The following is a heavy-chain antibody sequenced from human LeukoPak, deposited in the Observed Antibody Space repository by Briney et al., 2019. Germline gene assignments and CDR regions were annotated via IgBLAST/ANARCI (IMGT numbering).Heavy chain of an antibody. CDR2: IYHSGST. Sequence: SETLSLTCTVSGYSISSGYYWGWIRQPPGKGLEWIGSIYHSGSTYYNPSLKSRVTISVDTSKNQFSLKLSSVTAADTAVYYCARAREAMAYGDWGQGTLVTVSS. CDR1: GYSISSGYY. D-gene: IGHD5-18*01. V-gene: IGHV4-38-2*02. J-gene: IGHJ4*02. CDR3: ARAREAMAYGD.